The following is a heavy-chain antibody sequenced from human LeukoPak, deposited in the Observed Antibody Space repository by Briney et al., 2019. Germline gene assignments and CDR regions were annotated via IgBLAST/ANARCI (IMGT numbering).Heavy chain of an antibody. CDR1: GYTFTGYY. CDR3: ARWDTGYSSGYH. Sequence: GASVKVSCKASGYTFTGYYMHWVRQAPGQGLEWMGWINSSSGGTNYAQKFQGRVTMTRDTSISTAYMELSRLRSDDTAVYYCARWDTGYSSGYHWGQGTLVTVSS. J-gene: IGHJ4*02. D-gene: IGHD6-19*01. CDR2: INSSSGGT. V-gene: IGHV1-2*02.